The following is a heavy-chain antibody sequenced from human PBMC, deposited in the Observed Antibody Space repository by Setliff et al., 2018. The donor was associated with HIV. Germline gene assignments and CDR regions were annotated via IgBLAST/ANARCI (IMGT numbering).Heavy chain of an antibody. D-gene: IGHD2-2*01. CDR3: ARDHCSSSGCYEYSYYGMDV. J-gene: IGHJ6*02. Sequence: GGSLRLSCAASGFIFSSYEMNWVRQAPGKGLEWVSYISSSGSPIHYADSVRGRFTISRDNAKKSLYLQMNSLRAEDTAVYYCARDHCSSSGCYEYSYYGMDVWGQGTTVTAP. CDR2: ISSSGSPI. V-gene: IGHV3-48*03. CDR1: GFIFSSYE.